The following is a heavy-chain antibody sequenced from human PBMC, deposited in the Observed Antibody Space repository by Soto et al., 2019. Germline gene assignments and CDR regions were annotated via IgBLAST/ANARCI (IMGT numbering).Heavy chain of an antibody. V-gene: IGHV4-59*01. Sequence: PSETLSLTCTVSGGSISSYYWSWIRQPPGKGLEWIGYIYYSGSTNYNPSLKSRVTISVDTSKNQFSLKLSSVTAADTAVYYCARDNIDYDSSGYRFXPRGQGTLVXVSS. J-gene: IGHJ5*02. D-gene: IGHD3-22*01. CDR3: ARDNIDYDSSGYRFXP. CDR2: IYYSGST. CDR1: GGSISSYY.